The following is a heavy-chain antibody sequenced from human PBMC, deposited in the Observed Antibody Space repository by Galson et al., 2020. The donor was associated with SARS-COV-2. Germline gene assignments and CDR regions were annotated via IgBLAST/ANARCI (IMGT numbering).Heavy chain of an antibody. J-gene: IGHJ6*02. Sequence: GESLKISCAASGFTFSDHYMDWVRQAPGQGLEWVGRIRSKLNSFTTEYAASVKGRFIISRDDSKNSLFLQMNSLKTEDTAVYYCAREDKSGDYYYDQCGLDVWCQGTSVTVSS. V-gene: IGHV3-72*01. CDR1: GFTFSDHY. CDR2: IRSKLNSFTT. D-gene: IGHD1-26*01. CDR3: AREDKSGDYYYDQCGLDV.